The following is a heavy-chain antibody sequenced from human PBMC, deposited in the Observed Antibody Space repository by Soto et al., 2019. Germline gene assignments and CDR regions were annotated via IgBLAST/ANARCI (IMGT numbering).Heavy chain of an antibody. CDR3: ARDGRFLEWLFNYYYYYMDV. J-gene: IGHJ6*03. Sequence: GASVKVSCKASGYTFTSYGISWVRQAPGQGLEWMGWISAYNGNTNYAQKLQGRVTMTTDTSTSTAYMELRSLRSDDTAVYYCARDGRFLEWLFNYYYYYMDVWGKGTTVTVSS. D-gene: IGHD3-3*01. V-gene: IGHV1-18*01. CDR1: GYTFTSYG. CDR2: ISAYNGNT.